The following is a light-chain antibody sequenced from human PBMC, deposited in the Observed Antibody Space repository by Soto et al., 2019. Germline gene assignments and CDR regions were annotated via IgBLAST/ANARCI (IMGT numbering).Light chain of an antibody. V-gene: IGKV3-15*01. J-gene: IGKJ4*01. CDR2: GAS. CDR1: QSVSSN. Sequence: EIVMTQCPATLSVSPGERATLSCRASQSVSSNLAWYQQQPGQAPRLLIHGASTRATGIPARFSGSGTGTEFTLTISSLQSEDFAVYYCQQYNDWPQLTFGGGTRVEIK. CDR3: QQYNDWPQLT.